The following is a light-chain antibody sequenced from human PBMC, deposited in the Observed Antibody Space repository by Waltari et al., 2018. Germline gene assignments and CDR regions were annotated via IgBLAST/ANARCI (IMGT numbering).Light chain of an antibody. CDR1: QTVRRY. CDR2: DAS. Sequence: EIVLTQSPATLSLSPGDRATLSCRASQTVRRYLAWYQQKPGQAPRLLIFDASSRAPGIPAKFSGSGSGTDFTLTVSNLEPEDFAVYYCQQRSNWPYTFGQGTRVEIK. J-gene: IGKJ2*01. V-gene: IGKV3-11*01. CDR3: QQRSNWPYT.